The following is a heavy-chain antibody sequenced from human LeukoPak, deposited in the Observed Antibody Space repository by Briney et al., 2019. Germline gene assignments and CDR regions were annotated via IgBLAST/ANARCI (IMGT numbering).Heavy chain of an antibody. D-gene: IGHD1-1*01. CDR3: ARDLETGHDAFDI. CDR2: IRYDGSNK. J-gene: IGHJ3*02. V-gene: IGHV3-30*02. Sequence: QPGGSLRLSCAASGFTFSSYGMRWVRQAPGKGLEWVAFIRYDGSNKYYADSVKGRFTISRDNSKNTLYLQMNSLRAEDTAIYYCARDLETGHDAFDIWGQGTLVTVSS. CDR1: GFTFSSYG.